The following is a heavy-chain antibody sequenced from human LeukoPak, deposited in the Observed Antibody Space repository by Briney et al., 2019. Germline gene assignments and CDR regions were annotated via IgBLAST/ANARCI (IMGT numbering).Heavy chain of an antibody. CDR3: ARAKYSSRWSLDY. CDR2: IDSNGGGA. CDR1: GFTFNIYW. J-gene: IGHJ4*02. Sequence: PGGSLRLSCATSGFTFNIYWMQWVRQVPGKGLVWVSRIDSNGGGATYADSVKGRFTTSRDNGNNTMYLQMNSLRAEDTAIYYCARAKYSSRWSLDYWGQGALATVSS. V-gene: IGHV3-74*03. D-gene: IGHD6-13*01.